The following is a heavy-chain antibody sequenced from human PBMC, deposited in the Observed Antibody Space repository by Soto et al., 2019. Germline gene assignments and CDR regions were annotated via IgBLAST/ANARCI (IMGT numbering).Heavy chain of an antibody. CDR2: IIPIFGTA. CDR1: GGTFSSYA. Sequence: QVQLVQSGAEVKKPGSSVKGSCKASGGTFSSYAISWVRQAPGQGLEWMGGIIPIFGTANYAQKFQGRVTNTAGESTSTAYMGLSSLRSQYTAVYCCASEDDSANAFDIWGPGTQVTVCS. J-gene: IGHJ3*02. D-gene: IGHD3-22*01. CDR3: ASEDDSANAFDI. V-gene: IGHV1-69*12.